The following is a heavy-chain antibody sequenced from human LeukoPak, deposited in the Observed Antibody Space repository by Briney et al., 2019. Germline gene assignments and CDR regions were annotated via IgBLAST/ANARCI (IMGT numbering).Heavy chain of an antibody. CDR2: IYYSGST. CDR3: TAASGSYWYFDL. J-gene: IGHJ2*01. CDR1: GGSMNSYY. D-gene: IGHD6-13*01. V-gene: IGHV4-59*08. Sequence: KPSETLSLTCSVSGGSMNSYYWSWIRQPPGKGLEWIGFIYYSGSTNYNPSLKSRLTISVDTSKSQFSLRLSSVTAADTAVYYCTAASGSYWYFDLWGRGTLVTVSS.